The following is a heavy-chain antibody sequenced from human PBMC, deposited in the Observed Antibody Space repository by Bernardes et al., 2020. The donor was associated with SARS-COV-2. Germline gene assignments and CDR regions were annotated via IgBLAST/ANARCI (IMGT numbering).Heavy chain of an antibody. CDR3: ARDAYYYDSSGYYYGRYYDYGMDV. CDR1: GFTFSSYG. CDR2: IWYDGSNK. Sequence: GGSLRLSCAASGFTFSSYGMHWVRQAPGKGLEWVAVIWYDGSNKYYADSVKGRFTISRDNSKNTLYLQLNSLRAEDTAVYYCARDAYYYDSSGYYYGRYYDYGMDVWGQETTVTVSS. D-gene: IGHD3-22*01. V-gene: IGHV3-33*01. J-gene: IGHJ6*02.